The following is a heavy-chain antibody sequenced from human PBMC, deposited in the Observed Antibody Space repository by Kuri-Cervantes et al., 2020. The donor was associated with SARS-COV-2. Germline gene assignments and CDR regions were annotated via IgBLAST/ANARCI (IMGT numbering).Heavy chain of an antibody. J-gene: IGHJ4*02. CDR3: ARVKGDGLVQLWLRPDFDY. V-gene: IGHV3-53*01. D-gene: IGHD5-18*01. CDR2: IYSGGST. Sequence: GGSLRLSCAASGFTVSSNYMSWVRQAPGKGLEWVSVIYSGGSTYYADAVKGRFTISRDNSKNTLYLQMNSLRAEDTTVYYCARVKGDGLVQLWLRPDFDYWGQGTLVTVSS. CDR1: GFTVSSNY.